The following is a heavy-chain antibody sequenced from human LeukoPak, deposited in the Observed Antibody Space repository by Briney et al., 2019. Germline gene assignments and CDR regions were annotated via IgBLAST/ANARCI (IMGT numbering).Heavy chain of an antibody. CDR3: TRVNLRGSQYNWFDP. Sequence: ASVKVSCKTFGGTFRSHIFSWVRQAPGQGLEWMGKITPIIDSAKYSQKFRDRLTITGDSSTGTAYMELSSLTPEDTALYYCTRVNLRGSQYNWFDPWGQGTLVTVSS. D-gene: IGHD1-26*01. J-gene: IGHJ5*02. CDR1: GGTFRSHI. V-gene: IGHV1-69*08. CDR2: ITPIIDSA.